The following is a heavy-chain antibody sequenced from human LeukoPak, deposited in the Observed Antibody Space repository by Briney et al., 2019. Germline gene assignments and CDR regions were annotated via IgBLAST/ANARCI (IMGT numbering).Heavy chain of an antibody. CDR3: ARASDYGDYVVFDY. J-gene: IGHJ4*02. CDR2: IIPIFGTA. CDR1: GGTFSSYA. V-gene: IGHV1-69*01. Sequence: GSSVKVSCKASGGTFSSYAISWVRQAPGQGLEWMGGIIPIFGTANYAQKFQGRVTITADESTSTAYMGLSSLRSEDTAVYYCARASDYGDYVVFDYWGQGTLVTVSS. D-gene: IGHD4-17*01.